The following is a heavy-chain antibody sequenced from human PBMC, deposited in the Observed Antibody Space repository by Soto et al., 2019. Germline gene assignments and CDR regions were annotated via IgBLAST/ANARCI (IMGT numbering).Heavy chain of an antibody. V-gene: IGHV4-61*01. CDR3: ARDCVGVPAAIQGGMDV. CDR1: GGSVSSGSYY. D-gene: IGHD2-2*01. J-gene: IGHJ6*02. CDR2: IYYSGST. Sequence: SETLSLTCSVSGGSVSSGSYYWSWIRQPPGKGLEWIGYIYYSGSTNYNPSLKSRVTISVDTSKNQFSLKLSSVTAADTAVYYCARDCVGVPAAIQGGMDVWGQGTRVTVS.